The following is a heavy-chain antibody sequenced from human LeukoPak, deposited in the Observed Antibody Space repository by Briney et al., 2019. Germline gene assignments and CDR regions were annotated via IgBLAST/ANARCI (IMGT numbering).Heavy chain of an antibody. J-gene: IGHJ4*02. CDR3: ARGVALMVYAKGYYFDY. Sequence: TSETLSLTCAVYGGSFSGYYWSWIRQPPGKGLEWIGEINHSGSTNYNPSLKSRVTISVDTSKNQFSLKLSSVTAADTAVYYCARGVALMVYAKGYYFDYWGQGTLVTVSS. D-gene: IGHD2-8*01. CDR2: INHSGST. CDR1: GGSFSGYY. V-gene: IGHV4-34*01.